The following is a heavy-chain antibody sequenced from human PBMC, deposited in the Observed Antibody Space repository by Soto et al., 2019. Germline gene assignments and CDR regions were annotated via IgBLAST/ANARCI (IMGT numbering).Heavy chain of an antibody. CDR1: GGSFSGYY. D-gene: IGHD3-10*01. J-gene: IGHJ6*02. Sequence: SETLSLTCAVYGGSFSGYYWSWIRQPPGKGLEWIGEINHSGSTNYNPALKRRVTISVDTSKNQFSLKLSSVTAADTAVYYCARGPYVTGGSGSAYGMDVWGQGTTVTVSS. CDR2: INHSGST. V-gene: IGHV4-34*01. CDR3: ARGPYVTGGSGSAYGMDV.